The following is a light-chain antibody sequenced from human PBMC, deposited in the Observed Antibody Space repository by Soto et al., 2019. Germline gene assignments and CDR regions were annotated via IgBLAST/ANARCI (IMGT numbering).Light chain of an antibody. CDR3: QQYYDYPPLI. CDR2: GAS. CDR1: RNINRK. Sequence: EIVMTQSPATLSVSPGERATLSCRASRNINRKLAWYQQKPGQAPRLLISGASTRATGIPARFSGSGSGTEFPLTISSLQYEDFAVYYCQQYYDYPPLIFGGGTKVEIK. V-gene: IGKV3-15*01. J-gene: IGKJ4*01.